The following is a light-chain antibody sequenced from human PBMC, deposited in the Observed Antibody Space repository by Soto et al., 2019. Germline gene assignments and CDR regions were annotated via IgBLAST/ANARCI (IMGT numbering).Light chain of an antibody. CDR3: QQYDDWLRLT. Sequence: LPQSPGTLSFSPGARAPLSGRARQSVSSSYLAWYQQKPGQAPRLLIYHASARATGIPARFSGSGSGTEFTLTISGLQSEDFAVYFCQQYDDWLRLTFGGGTKVDIK. V-gene: IGKV3-15*01. CDR2: HAS. J-gene: IGKJ4*01. CDR1: QSVSSSY.